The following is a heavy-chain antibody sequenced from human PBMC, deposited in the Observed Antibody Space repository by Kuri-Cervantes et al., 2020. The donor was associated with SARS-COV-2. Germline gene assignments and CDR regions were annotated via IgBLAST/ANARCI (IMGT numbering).Heavy chain of an antibody. CDR1: GGSVSSGSYY. CDR2: IYYSGST. D-gene: IGHD2-21*02. V-gene: IGHV4-61*01. CDR3: ASSQVVTAMSNYYYYGMDV. J-gene: IGHJ6*02. Sequence: SETLSLTCTVSGGSVSSGSYYWSWIRQPPGKGLEWIGYIYYSGSTNYNPSLKSRVIISVDTSKNQFSLKLSSVTAADTAVYYCASSQVVTAMSNYYYYGMDVWGQGTTVTVSS.